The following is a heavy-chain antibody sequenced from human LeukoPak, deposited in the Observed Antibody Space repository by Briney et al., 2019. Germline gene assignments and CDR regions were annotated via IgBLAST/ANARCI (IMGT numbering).Heavy chain of an antibody. Sequence: GASVKVSCKVSGYTLTELSMHWVRQAPGKGLEWMGGFDPEDGETIYAQKFQGRVTMTEDTSTDTAYMELSSLRSEDTAVYYCATEFGYGDYPTTPPLSWGQGTLVTVSS. V-gene: IGHV1-24*01. CDR2: FDPEDGET. J-gene: IGHJ4*02. D-gene: IGHD4-17*01. CDR1: GYTLTELS. CDR3: ATEFGYGDYPTTPPLS.